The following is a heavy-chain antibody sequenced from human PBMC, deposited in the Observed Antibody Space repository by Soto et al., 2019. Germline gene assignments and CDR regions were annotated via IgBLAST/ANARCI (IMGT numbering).Heavy chain of an antibody. D-gene: IGHD2-21*02. J-gene: IGHJ6*02. CDR3: AREMDIVVVTAINYYYGMDV. CDR2: ISSSSSTI. CDR1: GFTFSSYS. V-gene: IGHV3-48*02. Sequence: GGSLRLSCAASGFTFSSYSMNWVRQAPGKGLEWVSYISSSSSTIYYADSVKGRFTISRDNAKNSLYLQMNSLRDEDTAVYYCAREMDIVVVTAINYYYGMDVWGQGTTVTVSS.